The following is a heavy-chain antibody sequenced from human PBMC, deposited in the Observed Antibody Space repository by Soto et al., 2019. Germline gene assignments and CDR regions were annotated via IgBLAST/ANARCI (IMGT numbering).Heavy chain of an antibody. D-gene: IGHD6-6*01. J-gene: IGHJ4*02. CDR1: GGSISSGGYS. CDR2: IYHSGST. CDR3: ARAARRQGVDY. V-gene: IGHV4-30-2*01. Sequence: QLQLQESGSGLVKPSQTLSLTCAVSGGSISSGGYSWSWIRQPPGKGLEWIGYIYHSGSTYYNPSLKSRVTISVDRSKNQFSLKLSSVTAADTAVYYCARAARRQGVDYWGQGTLVTVSS.